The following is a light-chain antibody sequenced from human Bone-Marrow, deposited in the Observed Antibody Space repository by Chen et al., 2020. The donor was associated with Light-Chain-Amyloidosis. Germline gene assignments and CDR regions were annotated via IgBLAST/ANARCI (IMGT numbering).Light chain of an antibody. Sequence: EIVLTQSPGTLSLSPGEGANLSCRASQTISSNYLTWYQQKFGQAPRLLMYGSSSRATGIPDRVTGSGSGTDFTLTINRLEPEDFAVYYCQQYGTSPLTFGGGTKVEIK. CDR1: QTISSNY. CDR3: QQYGTSPLT. CDR2: GSS. J-gene: IGKJ4*01. V-gene: IGKV3-20*01.